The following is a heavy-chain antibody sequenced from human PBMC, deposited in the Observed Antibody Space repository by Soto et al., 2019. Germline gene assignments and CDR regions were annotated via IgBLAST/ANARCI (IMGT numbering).Heavy chain of an antibody. J-gene: IGHJ6*02. CDR1: GGSLSDYY. V-gene: IGHV4-34*01. CDR3: ARGRDEYKLGNV. CDR2: IHPSGST. D-gene: IGHD1-1*01. Sequence: SETLSLTCAVSGGSLSDYYWPWIRQSPGKGLEWIGEIHPSGSTYYNPSLRSRVTISVDTSKNQFSLKLTSLTAADTAIYYCARGRDEYKLGNVWGHGTTVTVSS.